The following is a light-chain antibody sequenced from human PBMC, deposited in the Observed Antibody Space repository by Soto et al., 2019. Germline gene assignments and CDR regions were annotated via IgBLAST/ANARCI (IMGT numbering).Light chain of an antibody. CDR2: DVT. CDR1: GSDVGGYDS. CDR3: CSSAGTHTYV. Sequence: QSVLTQPRSVSGSPGQSVTISCTGTGSDVGGYDSVSWYQQHPGQAPKLMIYDVTGRPSGVPDRFSASKSGNTASLTISGLQAEDEADYYCCSSAGTHTYVFGTGTKVTVL. J-gene: IGLJ1*01. V-gene: IGLV2-11*01.